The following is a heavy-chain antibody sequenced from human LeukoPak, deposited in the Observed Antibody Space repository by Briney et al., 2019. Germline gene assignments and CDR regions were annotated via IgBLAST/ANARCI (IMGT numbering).Heavy chain of an antibody. CDR2: IIPIFGTA. Sequence: SVKVSCKASGGTFSSYAISWVRQAPGQGLEWMGGIIPIFGTANYAQKFQGRVTITTDESTSTAYMELSSLRSEDTAVYYCARGSIRGDYTPSFDYWGQGTLVTVSS. CDR1: GGTFSSYA. V-gene: IGHV1-69*05. CDR3: ARGSIRGDYTPSFDY. D-gene: IGHD4-11*01. J-gene: IGHJ4*02.